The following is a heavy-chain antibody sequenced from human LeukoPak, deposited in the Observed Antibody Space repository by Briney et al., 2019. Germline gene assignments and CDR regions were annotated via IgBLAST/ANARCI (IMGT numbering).Heavy chain of an antibody. CDR1: GYTFTSYG. V-gene: IGHV1-69*13. D-gene: IGHD3-22*01. J-gene: IGHJ4*02. CDR2: LIPIFGTA. CDR3: ARGPYEYYDSSGYYLDY. Sequence: GASVKVSCKASGYTFTSYGISWVRQAPGQGLEWMGGLIPIFGTADYAQKFQGRVTITADESTSTAYMELSSLRSEDTAVYYCARGPYEYYDSSGYYLDYWGQGTLVTVSS.